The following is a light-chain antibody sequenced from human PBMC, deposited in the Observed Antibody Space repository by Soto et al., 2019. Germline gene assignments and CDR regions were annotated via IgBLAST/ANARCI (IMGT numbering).Light chain of an antibody. Sequence: EIVLTQSPGTLSLSPGERATLSCRASQSVRSSYLAWYQQKPGQPPRLLIYDASNRATGVPDRFSGSGSGTYFTLAISRLEPEDFAVYYCQQYGGSPTFGLGTIVEIK. CDR1: QSVRSSY. J-gene: IGKJ1*01. CDR2: DAS. V-gene: IGKV3-20*01. CDR3: QQYGGSPT.